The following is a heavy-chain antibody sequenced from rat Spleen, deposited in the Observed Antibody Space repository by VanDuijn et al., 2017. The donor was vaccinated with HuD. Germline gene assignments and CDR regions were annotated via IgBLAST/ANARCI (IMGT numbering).Heavy chain of an antibody. CDR1: DYSITTNY. D-gene: IGHD1-9*01. Sequence: EVQLQESGPGLVKPSQSLSLTCSVTDYSITTNYWGWIRKFPGNKMEWIGHIRSSGSSSYNPSLESRISITRDTSKNQFFLHLNSVTAEDTATYYCARHGDSNPFAYWGQGTLVTVSS. V-gene: IGHV3-1*01. J-gene: IGHJ3*01. CDR2: IRSSGSS. CDR3: ARHGDSNPFAY.